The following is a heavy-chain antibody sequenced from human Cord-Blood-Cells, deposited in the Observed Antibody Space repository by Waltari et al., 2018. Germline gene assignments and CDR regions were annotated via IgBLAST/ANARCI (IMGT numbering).Heavy chain of an antibody. Sequence: QLQLQESGPGLVKPSETLSLTCTVSGGSISSSSYYWGWIRQPPGKGLEWIGSIYYSGRTYYNPSLKRRVTISVDTSKNQFSLKLSSVTAADTAVYYCARHVLWYGSGSYYIDYWGQGTLVTVSS. CDR3: ARHVLWYGSGSYYIDY. D-gene: IGHD3-10*01. CDR2: IYYSGRT. J-gene: IGHJ4*02. V-gene: IGHV4-39*01. CDR1: GGSISSSSYY.